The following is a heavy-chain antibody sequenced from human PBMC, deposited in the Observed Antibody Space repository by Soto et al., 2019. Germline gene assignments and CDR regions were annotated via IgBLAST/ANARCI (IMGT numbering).Heavy chain of an antibody. V-gene: IGHV4-59*12. CDR1: GGSISSYY. D-gene: IGHD4-17*01. Sequence: SETLSLTCTVSGGSISSYYWSWIRQPPGKGLEWIGYIYYSGSTNYNPSLKSRVTISVDTSKNQFSLKLSSVTAADTAVYYCARVSLDTPLYGRPREGYYYYYYMDVWGKGTTVTVSS. CDR3: ARVSLDTPLYGRPREGYYYYYYMDV. J-gene: IGHJ6*03. CDR2: IYYSGST.